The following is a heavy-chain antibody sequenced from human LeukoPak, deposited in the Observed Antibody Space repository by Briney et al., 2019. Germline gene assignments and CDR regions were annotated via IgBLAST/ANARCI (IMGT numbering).Heavy chain of an antibody. V-gene: IGHV3-30-3*01. J-gene: IGHJ4*02. CDR3: ARPVIVVVTASMGY. CDR2: ISYDGSNK. D-gene: IGHD2-21*02. Sequence: GRSLRLSCAAPGFTFSSYATHWVPQAPGKGLEWVAVISYDGSNKYYADSVKGRFTISRDNSKNTLYLHMNSLRAEDTAVYYCARPVIVVVTASMGYWSQGTLVTVSS. CDR1: GFTFSSYA.